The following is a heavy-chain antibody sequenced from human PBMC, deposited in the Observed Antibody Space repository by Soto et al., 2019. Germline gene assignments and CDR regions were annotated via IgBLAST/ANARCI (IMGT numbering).Heavy chain of an antibody. Sequence: SETLSLTCAVYGGSFSGYYWSWIRQPPGKGLEWIGEINHSGSTNYNPSLKSRVTISVDTSKNQFSLKLSSVTAADTAVYYCARRVFTMVRSFDPWGQGTLVTVSS. CDR3: ARRVFTMVRSFDP. J-gene: IGHJ5*02. D-gene: IGHD3-10*01. V-gene: IGHV4-34*01. CDR2: INHSGST. CDR1: GGSFSGYY.